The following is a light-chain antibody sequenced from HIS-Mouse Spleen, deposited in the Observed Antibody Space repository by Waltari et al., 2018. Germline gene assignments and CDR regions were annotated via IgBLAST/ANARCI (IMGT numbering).Light chain of an antibody. V-gene: IGLV2-23*01. CDR3: CSHAGSSTYV. CDR1: SSDVGSYNL. CDR2: EGS. J-gene: IGLJ1*01. Sequence: QSALTQPASVSGSPGQSITISCPGTSSDVGSYNLVSWYQQHPGKAPKPMIYEGSKRPSGVSNRFSGSKSGNTASLTISGLQAEDEADYYCCSHAGSSTYVFGTGTKVTVL.